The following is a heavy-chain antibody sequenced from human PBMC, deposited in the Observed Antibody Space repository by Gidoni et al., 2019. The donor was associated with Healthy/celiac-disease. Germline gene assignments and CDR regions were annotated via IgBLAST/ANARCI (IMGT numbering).Heavy chain of an antibody. J-gene: IGHJ6*02. V-gene: IGHV3-48*03. Sequence: EVQLVESGGGLVQPGGDRRLSCAASGVTFSSYEMNWVRQAPGKGLEWVSYISSSGSTIYYADSVKVRFPISRDNAKNSLYLQMNSLRAEDTAVYYCARDQQWLVQGHGMDVWGQGTTVTVSS. D-gene: IGHD6-19*01. CDR1: GVTFSSYE. CDR2: ISSSGSTI. CDR3: ARDQQWLVQGHGMDV.